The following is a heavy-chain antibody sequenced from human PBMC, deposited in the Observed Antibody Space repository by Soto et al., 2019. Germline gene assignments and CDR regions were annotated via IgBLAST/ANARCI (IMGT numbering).Heavy chain of an antibody. CDR3: ASDCAEYYYDMDV. J-gene: IGHJ6*02. CDR2: INPSGGST. Sequence: ASVKVSCKASGYTFTSYDMHWVRQAPGQGLEWMGIINPSGGSTSYAQKFQGRVTMNRDTSKSTAYMELRSLRSEDTAGYYCASDCAEYYYDMDVCGRGTTVAVSS. CDR1: GYTFTSYD. V-gene: IGHV1-46*01.